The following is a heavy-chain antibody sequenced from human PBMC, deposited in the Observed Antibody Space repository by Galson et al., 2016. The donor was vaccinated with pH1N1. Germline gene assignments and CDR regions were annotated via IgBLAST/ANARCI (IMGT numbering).Heavy chain of an antibody. CDR3: AKDNPYGTSWYGKSDY. D-gene: IGHD6-13*01. CDR2: LSGRSGGA. V-gene: IGHV3-23*01. J-gene: IGHJ4*02. Sequence: SLRLSCAASGFPFSSYGMTWVRQAPGKGLEWVSSLSGRSGGAEYADSVRGRLTMSRDKSRNTLYLQMTNLRAEDTAVYYCAKDNPYGTSWYGKSDYWGPGTFVTISS. CDR1: GFPFSSYG.